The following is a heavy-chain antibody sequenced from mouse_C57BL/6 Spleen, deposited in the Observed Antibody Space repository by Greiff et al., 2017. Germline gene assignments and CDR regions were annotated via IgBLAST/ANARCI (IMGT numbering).Heavy chain of an antibody. CDR3: ARGGGPYYYGSSYDWYFDV. V-gene: IGHV1-55*01. CDR1: GYTFTSYW. D-gene: IGHD1-1*01. Sequence: VQLQQPGAELVKPGASVKMSCKASGYTFTSYWITWVKQRPGQGLEWIGDIYPGSGSTNYNEKFKSKATLTVDTSSSTAYMQLSSLTSEDSAVYYCARGGGPYYYGSSYDWYFDVWGTGTTVTVSS. CDR2: IYPGSGST. J-gene: IGHJ1*03.